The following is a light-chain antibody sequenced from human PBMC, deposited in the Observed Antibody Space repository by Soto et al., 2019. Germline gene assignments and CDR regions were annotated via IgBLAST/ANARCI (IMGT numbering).Light chain of an antibody. J-gene: IGKJ4*01. V-gene: IGKV3-20*01. CDR3: LQYGTSPLT. CDR1: QSVSSNY. CDR2: GAS. Sequence: EIVLTQSPGTLSLSPGERATLSCGASQSVSSNYLAWYQHKPGQAPRLLIYGASSRATAIPDRFSGSGSGTDLTLTITRLEPEDFAVYYCLQYGTSPLTFGGGTKIQIK.